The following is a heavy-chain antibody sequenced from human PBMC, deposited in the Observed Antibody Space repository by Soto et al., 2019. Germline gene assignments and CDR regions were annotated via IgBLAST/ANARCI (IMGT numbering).Heavy chain of an antibody. J-gene: IGHJ3*02. D-gene: IGHD2-21*02. CDR2: ISAYNGNT. CDR1: GYTFTSYG. Sequence: QVQLVQSGAEVKKPGASVKVSCKASGYTFTSYGISWVRQAPGQGLEWMGWISAYNGNTNYAQQLQGRVTMTTDTSTSTAYMELRSLRSDDTAVYYCARDLGYCGGDCYTVAFDIWGQGTMVTVSS. CDR3: ARDLGYCGGDCYTVAFDI. V-gene: IGHV1-18*01.